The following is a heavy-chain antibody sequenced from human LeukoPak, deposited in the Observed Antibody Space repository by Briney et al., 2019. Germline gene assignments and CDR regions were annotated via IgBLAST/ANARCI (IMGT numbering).Heavy chain of an antibody. J-gene: IGHJ4*02. CDR1: GYTFTGYY. V-gene: IGHV1-2*02. Sequence: ASVKVSCKASGYTFTGYYMHWVRQAPGQGLEYMGWINPNSGGTDYAQKFQGRVTMTRDSSISTAYMELSRLRSDDTAVYYCARVLPGDGYSYGYWGQGTLVTVSS. CDR3: ARVLPGDGYSYGY. D-gene: IGHD5-18*01. CDR2: INPNSGGT.